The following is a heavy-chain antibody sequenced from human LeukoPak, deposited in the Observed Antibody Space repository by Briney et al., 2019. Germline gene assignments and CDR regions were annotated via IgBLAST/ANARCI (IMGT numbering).Heavy chain of an antibody. V-gene: IGHV4-59*01. J-gene: IGHJ4*02. CDR3: ARSYGYSSGWYGAYYFDY. CDR2: VYYSGST. D-gene: IGHD6-19*01. Sequence: SETLSLTCTVSGDPLSNYYWSWIRQPAGKGLERIGYVYYSGSTNYNPSLKSRVTLLVDTSKNQFSLSLSSVTAADTAVYYCARSYGYSSGWYGAYYFDYWGQGTLVTVSS. CDR1: GDPLSNYY.